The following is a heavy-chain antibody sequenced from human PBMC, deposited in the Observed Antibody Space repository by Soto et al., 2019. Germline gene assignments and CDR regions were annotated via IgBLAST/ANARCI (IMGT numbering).Heavy chain of an antibody. D-gene: IGHD3-22*01. J-gene: IGHJ4*02. Sequence: QVQLVQSGAEVKKPGASVKVSCKASGYTFTSYAMHWVRQAPGQRLEWMGWINAGNGNTKYSQKFQGRVTITRDTSGSTAYMEVSSLRSEDTAVYYCARGDYYDIHDYWGQGTLVTVSS. CDR3: ARGDYYDIHDY. CDR1: GYTFTSYA. CDR2: INAGNGNT. V-gene: IGHV1-3*01.